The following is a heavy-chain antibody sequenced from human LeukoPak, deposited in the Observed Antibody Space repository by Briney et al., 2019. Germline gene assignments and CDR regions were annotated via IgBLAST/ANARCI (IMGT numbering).Heavy chain of an antibody. CDR3: ARDRGIAALDY. CDR2: ISWNSGSI. J-gene: IGHJ4*02. CDR1: GFTFDDYA. Sequence: GGSLRLSCAASGFTFDDYAMHWVRQAPGKGLEWVSGISWNSGSIGYADSVKGRFTISRDNAKNSLYLQMNSLRAEDTAVYYCARDRGIAALDYWGQGTLVTVSS. V-gene: IGHV3-9*01. D-gene: IGHD6-6*01.